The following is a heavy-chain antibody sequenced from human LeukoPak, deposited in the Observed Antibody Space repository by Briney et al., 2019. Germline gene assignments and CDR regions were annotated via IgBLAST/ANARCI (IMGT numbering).Heavy chain of an antibody. Sequence: SETLSLTCTVSGGSLSSYYWSWIRQPPGKGLEWIGDIYNSGSTNYNPSLKSRVTISVDTSKNEFSLKVSSATAADTAAYYCARVAGPFDPWGQGTLVTVSS. J-gene: IGHJ5*02. CDR3: ARVAGPFDP. V-gene: IGHV4-59*01. CDR2: IYNSGST. D-gene: IGHD6-19*01. CDR1: GGSLSSYY.